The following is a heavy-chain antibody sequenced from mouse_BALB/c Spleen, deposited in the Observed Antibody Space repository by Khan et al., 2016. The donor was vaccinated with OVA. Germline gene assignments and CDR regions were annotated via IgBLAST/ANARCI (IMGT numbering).Heavy chain of an antibody. J-gene: IGHJ3*01. V-gene: IGHV5-6*01. Sequence: EVELVESGGDLVKPGGSLKLSCAASGFTFSTYGMSWVRQAPDKRLAWVATVSTGGSYTYYPDSVKGRFTISRDNAKNTLYLQMSGLRSEDTAMLYCTRLAYYYDSEGFAYWGQGTLVTVSA. D-gene: IGHD1-1*01. CDR1: GFTFSTYG. CDR3: TRLAYYYDSEGFAY. CDR2: VSTGGSYT.